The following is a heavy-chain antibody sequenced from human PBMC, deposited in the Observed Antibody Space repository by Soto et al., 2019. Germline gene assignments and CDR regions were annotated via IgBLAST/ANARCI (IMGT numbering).Heavy chain of an antibody. J-gene: IGHJ6*02. D-gene: IGHD3-3*01. CDR1: GGSISSGGYY. Sequence: SETLSLTCTVSGGSISSGGYYWSWIRQHPGKGLEWIGYIYYSGSTYYNPSLKSRVTISVDTSKNQFSLKLSSVTAADTAVYYCARSKDPDFWSGYNYYYYGMDVWGQGTTVTVSS. V-gene: IGHV4-31*03. CDR3: ARSKDPDFWSGYNYYYYGMDV. CDR2: IYYSGST.